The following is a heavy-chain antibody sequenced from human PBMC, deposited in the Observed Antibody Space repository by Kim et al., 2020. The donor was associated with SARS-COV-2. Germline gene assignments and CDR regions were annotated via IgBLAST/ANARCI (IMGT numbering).Heavy chain of an antibody. J-gene: IGHJ4*02. Sequence: ASVKVSCKASGYTFTSYAMHWVRQAPGQRLEWMGWINAGNGNTKYSQKFQGRVTITRDTSASTAYMELSSLRSEDTAVYYCAREGPNDYGDLYFDYWGQGTLVTVSS. CDR3: AREGPNDYGDLYFDY. CDR1: GYTFTSYA. D-gene: IGHD4-17*01. V-gene: IGHV1-3*01. CDR2: INAGNGNT.